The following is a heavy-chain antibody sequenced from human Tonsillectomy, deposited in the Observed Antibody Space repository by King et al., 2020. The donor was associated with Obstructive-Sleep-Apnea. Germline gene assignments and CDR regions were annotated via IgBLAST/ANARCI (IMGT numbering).Heavy chain of an antibody. V-gene: IGHV3-7*01. CDR3: ARFDS. CDR2: INEDGSEK. CDR1: GITISTYW. J-gene: IGHJ4*02. Sequence: VQLVESGGGLVQPGGSLRLSCAASGITISTYWMSWFRRAPGKGLEVVANINEDGSEKYYVDSVMGRFTISRDNAKNSLYLQMTSLRAEDTAVYYCARFDSWGQGTLGTVSS.